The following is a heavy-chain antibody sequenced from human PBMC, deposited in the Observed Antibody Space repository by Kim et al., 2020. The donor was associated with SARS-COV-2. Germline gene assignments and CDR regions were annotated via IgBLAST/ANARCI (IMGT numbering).Heavy chain of an antibody. Sequence: ASVKVSCKVSGYTLTELSMHWVRQAPGKGLEWMGGFDPEDGETIYAQKFQGRVTMTEDTSTDTAYMELSSLRSEDTAVYYCATESGWPTGFDYWGQGTLVTVSS. CDR3: ATESGWPTGFDY. D-gene: IGHD6-19*01. CDR2: FDPEDGET. CDR1: GYTLTELS. J-gene: IGHJ4*02. V-gene: IGHV1-24*01.